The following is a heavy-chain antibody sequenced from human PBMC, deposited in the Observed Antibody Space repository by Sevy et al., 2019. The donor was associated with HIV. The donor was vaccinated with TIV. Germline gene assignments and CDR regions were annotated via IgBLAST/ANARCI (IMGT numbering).Heavy chain of an antibody. CDR1: GYTLTKLA. Sequence: ASVKVSCKVSGYTLTKLAIHWVRQAPGKGLEWMGDFDPQDDEILYAKRFQGRLTMTEDTSTETAYMELSSLTSEDTAVYYCATVGLTYYSGSSSYQGDWFDPWGQGTLVTVSS. CDR3: ATVGLTYYSGSSSYQGDWFDP. V-gene: IGHV1-24*01. D-gene: IGHD2-15*01. CDR2: FDPQDDEI. J-gene: IGHJ5*02.